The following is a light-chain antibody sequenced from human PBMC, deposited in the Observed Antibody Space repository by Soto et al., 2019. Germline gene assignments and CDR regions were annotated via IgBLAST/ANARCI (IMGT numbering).Light chain of an antibody. CDR3: QQYNNWPTWT. V-gene: IGKV3-15*01. CDR1: HSVGTN. CDR2: GAS. Sequence: MTQSPDTLSVSPGDRVTLSCRASHSVGTNLAWYQQKPGQAPSLLIYGASARATDVPVRFSGSGSGTEFTLPISSLQSEDFAIYYCQQYNNWPTWTFGPGTRVEIK. J-gene: IGKJ1*01.